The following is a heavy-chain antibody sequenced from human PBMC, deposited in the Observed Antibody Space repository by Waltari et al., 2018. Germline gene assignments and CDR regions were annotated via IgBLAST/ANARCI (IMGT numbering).Heavy chain of an antibody. CDR3: ARGLRYFDYHT. J-gene: IGHJ4*02. CDR1: GYTFTGYY. V-gene: IGHV1-2*02. Sequence: QVQLVQSGAEVKKPGASVKVSCKASGYTFTGYYMHWVRQAPGQGLEWMGWINPNSVGTNYAQKFQGRVTRTRDTSISTADMELSRLRSDDTAVYYCARGLRYFDYHTWGQGTLVTVSS. D-gene: IGHD3-9*01. CDR2: INPNSVGT.